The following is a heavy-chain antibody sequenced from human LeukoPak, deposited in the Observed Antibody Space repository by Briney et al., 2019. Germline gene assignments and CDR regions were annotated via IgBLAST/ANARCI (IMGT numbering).Heavy chain of an antibody. J-gene: IGHJ4*02. V-gene: IGHV3-21*01. CDR3: ARAEASGYDYGAFDY. D-gene: IGHD5-12*01. CDR2: ISSSSSYI. Sequence: PGGSLRLSCAASGFTVSTNYMSWVRQAPGKGLEWVSSISSSSSYIYYADSVKGRSTISRDNAKNSLYLQMNSLRAEDTAVYYCARAEASGYDYGAFDYWGQGTLVTVSS. CDR1: GFTVSTNY.